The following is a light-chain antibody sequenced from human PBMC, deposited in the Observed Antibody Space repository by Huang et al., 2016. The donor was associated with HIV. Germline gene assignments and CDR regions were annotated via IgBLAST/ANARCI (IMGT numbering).Light chain of an antibody. CDR2: SAS. J-gene: IGKJ1*01. V-gene: IGKV3-15*01. CDR3: QHYNNWPPWT. Sequence: DIVMTQSPATLSVSLGERVILSCRASQNVNRNVAWNQHKPGQVPRLVIHSASPRATGVSDRFRGSRSGKEFTLTISSLQAEDFALYYCQHYNNWPPWTFGQGTKLEIK. CDR1: QNVNRN.